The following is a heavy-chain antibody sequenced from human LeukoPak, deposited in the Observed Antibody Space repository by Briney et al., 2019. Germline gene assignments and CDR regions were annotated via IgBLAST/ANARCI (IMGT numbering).Heavy chain of an antibody. D-gene: IGHD2-15*01. Sequence: GGSLRLSCAASGFTFSSYSMNWVRQAPGKGLEWVSAIYTGGTTYYADSVKGRFTISRDNSKNTLYLEMNSLRAEDTAVYYCATDKLGSGYASDFDYWGQGTLVTVSS. CDR2: IYTGGTT. J-gene: IGHJ4*02. CDR1: GFTFSSYS. CDR3: ATDKLGSGYASDFDY. V-gene: IGHV3-66*02.